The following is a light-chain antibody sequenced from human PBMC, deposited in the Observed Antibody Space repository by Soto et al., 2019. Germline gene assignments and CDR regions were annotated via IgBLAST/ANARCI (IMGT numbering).Light chain of an antibody. Sequence: QSVLTQPPSASGTPGQRVTISCSGSSSNIGSNTVNWYQQLPGTAPKLLIYSNNQRPSGVPDPFSGSKSGTSASLAISGLQSEDEADYYCAACDDSLNPYVFATGTKLTVL. CDR1: SSNIGSNT. CDR2: SNN. J-gene: IGLJ1*01. CDR3: AACDDSLNPYV. V-gene: IGLV1-44*01.